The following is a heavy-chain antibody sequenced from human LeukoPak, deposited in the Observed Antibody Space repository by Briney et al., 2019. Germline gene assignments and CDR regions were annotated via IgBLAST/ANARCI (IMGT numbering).Heavy chain of an antibody. V-gene: IGHV3-23*01. Sequence: GSLRLSCAASGFTFRTYAMSWVRQAPGKGLEWVALLSSSGDSPHYADSVKGRVTITRDNSRNTLYLQMSSLRAEDTAVYYCAKARTGDPKSAYFLDYWGQGTLVTVSS. J-gene: IGHJ4*02. CDR3: AKARTGDPKSAYFLDY. D-gene: IGHD1-1*01. CDR1: GFTFRTYA. CDR2: LSSSGDSP.